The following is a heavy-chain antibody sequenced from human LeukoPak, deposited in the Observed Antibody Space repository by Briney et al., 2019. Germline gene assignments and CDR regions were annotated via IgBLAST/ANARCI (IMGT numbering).Heavy chain of an antibody. V-gene: IGHV1-2*02. CDR2: VNPNTGTT. J-gene: IGHJ4*02. CDR3: ARQSYGSSYYFDY. D-gene: IGHD6-6*01. CDR1: GYTFNDYY. Sequence: ASVKVSCKASGYTFNDYYIHWVRQAPGQGLEWMGWVNPNTGTTNYAQKFQGRVTLTRDTSTSTAYMEPSSLTSDDTAVYYCARQSYGSSYYFDYWGQGTLVTVPS.